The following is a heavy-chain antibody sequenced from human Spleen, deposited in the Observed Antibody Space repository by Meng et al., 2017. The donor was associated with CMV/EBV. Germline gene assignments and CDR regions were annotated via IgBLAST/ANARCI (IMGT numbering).Heavy chain of an antibody. CDR3: ARESGPGYPDYWYFDL. D-gene: IGHD5-18*01. J-gene: IGHJ2*01. V-gene: IGHV3-20*03. CDR2: INWNGGST. Sequence: TFSSYDMTGVRKDPGKGLEWVSCINWNGGSTGYADSVKGRFTISRDNAKNSLYLQMNSLRAEDTALYYCARESGPGYPDYWYFDLWGRGTLVTVSS. CDR1: TFSSYD.